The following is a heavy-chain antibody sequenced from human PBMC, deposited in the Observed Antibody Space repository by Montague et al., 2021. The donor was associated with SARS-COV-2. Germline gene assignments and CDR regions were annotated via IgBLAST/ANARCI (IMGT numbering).Heavy chain of an antibody. D-gene: IGHD4-17*01. CDR1: GFTLKTYG. CDR2: ISFDGRNI. V-gene: IGHV3-30*03. Sequence: SLRLSCAASGFTLKTYGMHWLRQAPGNGLEWVAVISFDGRNIRYADSVKGRFTISRDISKNSLYLQMNSLRAEDTAVYYCARDGYGDYPFDYWGQGTLVTVSS. J-gene: IGHJ4*02. CDR3: ARDGYGDYPFDY.